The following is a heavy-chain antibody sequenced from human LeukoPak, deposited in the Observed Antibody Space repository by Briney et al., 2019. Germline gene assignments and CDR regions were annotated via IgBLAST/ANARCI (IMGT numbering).Heavy chain of an antibody. CDR3: ARDLGDPDAIGAFDI. CDR1: GGSISSGGYY. CDR2: IYYSGST. J-gene: IGHJ3*02. V-gene: IGHV4-31*03. Sequence: PSETLSLTCTVSGGSISSGGYYWSWIRQHAGKGLEWIGYIYYSGSTYYNPSLKSRVTISVDTSKNQFSLKLSSVTAADTAVYYCARDLGDPDAIGAFDIWGQGTMVTVSS. D-gene: IGHD4-17*01.